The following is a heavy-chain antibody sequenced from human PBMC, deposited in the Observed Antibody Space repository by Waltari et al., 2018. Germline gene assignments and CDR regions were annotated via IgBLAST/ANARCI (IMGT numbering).Heavy chain of an antibody. V-gene: IGHV3-7*03. CDR3: AKDPSGGRSNWFDP. D-gene: IGHD2-15*01. J-gene: IGHJ5*02. Sequence: EVQLVESGGGLVQPGGSLRLSCAASGFTFSSYWMSWVRQAPGKGLEWVANIKQDGSEKYYVDSVKGRFTISRDNAKNTLYLQMNSLRAEDTAVYYCAKDPSGGRSNWFDPWGQGTLVTVSS. CDR1: GFTFSSYW. CDR2: IKQDGSEK.